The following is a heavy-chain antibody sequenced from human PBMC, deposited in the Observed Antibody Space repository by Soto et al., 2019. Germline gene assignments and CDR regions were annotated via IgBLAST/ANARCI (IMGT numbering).Heavy chain of an antibody. Sequence: SVKVSSKTSGDPFKNDIITWVRHAPGQGLEWMGRVIPLLDIAVYAQKFQSRVTITADKSTSTAYMEMRSLRSDDTATYYCARDGTKDLWVEGLNAMEVWGQGTTVTV. D-gene: IGHD1-26*01. CDR3: ARDGTKDLWVEGLNAMEV. CDR2: VIPLLDIA. V-gene: IGHV1-69*04. CDR1: GDPFKNDI. J-gene: IGHJ6*02.